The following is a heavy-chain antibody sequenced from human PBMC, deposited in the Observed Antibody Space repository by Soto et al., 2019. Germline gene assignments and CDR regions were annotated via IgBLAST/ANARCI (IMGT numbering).Heavy chain of an antibody. CDR1: GGSISSGGTGSY. D-gene: IGHD1-1*01. CDR2: IYYTGNT. V-gene: IGHV4-31*03. CDR3: ASGHDAYKVRY. J-gene: IGHJ4*02. Sequence: QVQLQESGPGLVKPSQTLSLTCTVSGGSISSGGTGSYWTWIRQLPGTGLEWIGYIYYTGNTYYTPSLKSRPTISIDTSENQFSLKLTSVTAADTAVYFCASGHDAYKVRYWGQGTLVTVSS.